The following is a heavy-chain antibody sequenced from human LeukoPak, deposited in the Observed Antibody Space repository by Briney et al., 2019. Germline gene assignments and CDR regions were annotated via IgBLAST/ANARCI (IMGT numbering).Heavy chain of an antibody. V-gene: IGHV4-4*07. CDR3: AREGVWGSYRY. D-gene: IGHD3-16*02. J-gene: IGHJ4*02. Sequence: SESLSLTCTVSAVSISSYYWSWIRQPPGKGLEWIGRIYTSGSTNYNPSLKSRVTMSVDTSKNQFSLKLSSVTAADTAVYYCAREGVWGSYRYWGQGTLVTVSS. CDR2: IYTSGST. CDR1: AVSISSYY.